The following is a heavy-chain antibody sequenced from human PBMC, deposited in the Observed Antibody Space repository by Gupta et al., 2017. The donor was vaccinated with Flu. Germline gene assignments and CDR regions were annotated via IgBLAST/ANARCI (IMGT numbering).Heavy chain of an antibody. Sequence: EEQLLASGGGLVQPGGSLRLFCSTSGFTFRSYAMSWVRQAPGKGLEWVAGITNSGGSTYYADSVKGRFTISRDNSKNTLALQMNSLRGEDTAVYYCRKDAYYDDLDGLYYEPVRDDYWGQGTLVTVSS. CDR1: GFTFRSYA. D-gene: IGHD3-22*01. V-gene: IGHV3-23*01. CDR2: ITNSGGST. CDR3: RKDAYYDDLDGLYYEPVRDDY. J-gene: IGHJ4*02.